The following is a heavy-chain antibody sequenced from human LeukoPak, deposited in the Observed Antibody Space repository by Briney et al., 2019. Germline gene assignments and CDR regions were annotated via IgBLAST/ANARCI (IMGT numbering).Heavy chain of an antibody. J-gene: IGHJ6*03. V-gene: IGHV4-4*07. Sequence: PSETLSLTCTVSGGAISFYHWSWIRQPAGTGLEWIGRIYSNGNTNYNPSLKSRVTMSLDTSKNQLSPQLISVTAADTAVYYCARQNRAFYYMDVWGQGTTVTVS. CDR2: IYSNGNT. CDR3: ARQNRAFYYMDV. CDR1: GGAISFYH.